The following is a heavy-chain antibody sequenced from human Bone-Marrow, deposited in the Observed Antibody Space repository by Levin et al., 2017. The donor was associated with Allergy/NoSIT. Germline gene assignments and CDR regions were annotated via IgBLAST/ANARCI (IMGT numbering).Heavy chain of an antibody. D-gene: IGHD3-10*01. CDR2: IYSGGST. V-gene: IGHV3-53*01. Sequence: GLSLLLSFSSSGFPFRSHYMSWVRQAPGKGLEWVSVIYSGGSTYYADSVKGRFTISSDNSKNTLYLQMNSLRAEDTAVYYGARARVHGLYDDDGMDGWGQGTTVTVSS. J-gene: IGHJ6*02. CDR3: ARARVHGLYDDDGMDG. CDR1: GFPFRSHY.